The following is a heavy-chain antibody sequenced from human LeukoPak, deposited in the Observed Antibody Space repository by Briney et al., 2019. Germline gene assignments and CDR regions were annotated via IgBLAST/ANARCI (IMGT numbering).Heavy chain of an antibody. V-gene: IGHV4-39*07. CDR1: RGSIDNTNYY. Sequence: SETLSLTCTVSRGSIDNTNYYCAWIRQPPGKGLEWVGTIFYSGTSYSNPSLKSRLTMSVDTSKNQFSLNLSSLTAADTAVYYCARILGRQFTSFSDLTPYSYYYIDVWGNGTAVSVSS. CDR2: IFYSGTS. D-gene: IGHD3-9*01. CDR3: ARILGRQFTSFSDLTPYSYYYIDV. J-gene: IGHJ6*03.